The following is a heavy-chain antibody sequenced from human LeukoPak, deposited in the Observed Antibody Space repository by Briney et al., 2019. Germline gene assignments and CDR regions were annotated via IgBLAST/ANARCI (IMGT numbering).Heavy chain of an antibody. CDR3: ARGVVVTKQHDY. J-gene: IGHJ4*02. D-gene: IGHD2-21*02. V-gene: IGHV1-69*13. CDR1: GGTFSTYA. CDR2: IIPIFGTV. Sequence: SVKVSCKASGGTFSTYAISWVRQAPGQGLEWMGGIIPIFGTVNYAQKFQGRVTITADESTSTAYMELSSLRSEDTAVYYCARGVVVTKQHDYWGQGTLVTVSS.